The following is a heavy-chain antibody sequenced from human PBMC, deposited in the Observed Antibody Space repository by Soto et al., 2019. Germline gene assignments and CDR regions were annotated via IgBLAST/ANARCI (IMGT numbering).Heavy chain of an antibody. CDR2: IYSGGST. CDR1: GFTVSSNY. J-gene: IGHJ3*02. Sequence: GGSLRLSCAASGFTVSSNYMSWVRQAPGKGLEWVSVIYSGGSTYYADSVKGRFTISRHNSKNTLYLQMNSLRAEDTAVYYCARGPNDYGDYDDAFDIWGQGTMVTVSS. D-gene: IGHD4-17*01. CDR3: ARGPNDYGDYDDAFDI. V-gene: IGHV3-53*04.